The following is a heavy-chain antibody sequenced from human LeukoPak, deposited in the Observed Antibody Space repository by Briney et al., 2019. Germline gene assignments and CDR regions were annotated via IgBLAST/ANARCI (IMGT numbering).Heavy chain of an antibody. V-gene: IGHV4-39*01. CDR2: IYYSGST. CDR3: ARQGSGNYLSPVNY. J-gene: IGHJ4*02. D-gene: IGHD1-26*01. CDR1: GGSISGSSYY. Sequence: SETLSLTCTVSGGSISGSSYYWGWIRQPPGKGLDWIASIYYSGSTYYNPSLKSRVTISVDTSKNQFSLKLSSVTAADTAVYYCARQGSGNYLSPVNYWGQGTLVTVSS.